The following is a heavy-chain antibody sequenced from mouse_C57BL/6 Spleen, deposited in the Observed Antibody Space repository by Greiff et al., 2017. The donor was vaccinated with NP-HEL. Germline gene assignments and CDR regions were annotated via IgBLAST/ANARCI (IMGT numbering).Heavy chain of an antibody. Sequence: QVQLQQSGAELVRPGTSVKMSCKASGYTFTNYWIGWVKQRPGHGLEWIGDIYPGGGYTNYNEKFKGKATLTADKSSSTAYMQFSSLTSADSAFYYYARPTAQARRFDYWGQGTTLTVSS. V-gene: IGHV1-63*01. CDR1: GYTFTNYW. J-gene: IGHJ2*01. D-gene: IGHD3-2*02. CDR2: IYPGGGYT. CDR3: ARPTAQARRFDY.